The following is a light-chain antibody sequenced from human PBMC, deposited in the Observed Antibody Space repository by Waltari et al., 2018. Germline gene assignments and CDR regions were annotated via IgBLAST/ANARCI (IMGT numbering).Light chain of an antibody. CDR3: QQYNSYPYT. J-gene: IGKJ2*01. CDR2: KAS. V-gene: IGKV1-5*03. Sequence: DIQMTQSPSTLSATVVDRVTIICRASQSIDNWLAWYQQKPGKAPKLLIFKASTLESGVPSRFSGSGSGTEFTLTISSLQPDDFATYYCQQYNSYPYTFGQGTKLEIK. CDR1: QSIDNW.